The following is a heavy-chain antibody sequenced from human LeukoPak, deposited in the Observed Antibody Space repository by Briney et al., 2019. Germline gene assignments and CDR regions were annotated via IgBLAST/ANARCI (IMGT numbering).Heavy chain of an antibody. V-gene: IGHV1-8*01. CDR1: GYTFTSYD. Sequence: ASVKVSCKASGYTFTSYDINWVRQATGQGLEWMGWMNPNSGNTGYVQKFQGRVTMTRNTSISTAYMELSSLRSEDTAVYHCARGLRYYYYYYMDVWGKGTTVTISS. J-gene: IGHJ6*03. CDR3: ARGLRYYYYYYMDV. CDR2: MNPNSGNT.